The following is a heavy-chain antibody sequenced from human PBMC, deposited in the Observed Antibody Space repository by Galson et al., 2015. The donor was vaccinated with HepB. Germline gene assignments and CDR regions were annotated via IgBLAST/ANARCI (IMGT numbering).Heavy chain of an antibody. CDR2: IYYSGST. J-gene: IGHJ6*02. D-gene: IGHD3-10*01. Sequence: ETLSLTCTVSGGSISSSSYYWGWIRQPPGKGLEWIGSIYYSGSTYYNPSLKSRVTISVDTSKNQFSLKLSSVTAADTAVYYCARDGITMVRGVIDYYYYGMDVWGQGTTVTVSS. CDR3: ARDGITMVRGVIDYYYYGMDV. CDR1: GGSISSSSYY. V-gene: IGHV4-39*02.